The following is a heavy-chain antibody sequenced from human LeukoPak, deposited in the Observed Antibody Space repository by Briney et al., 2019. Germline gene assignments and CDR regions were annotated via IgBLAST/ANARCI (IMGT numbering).Heavy chain of an antibody. J-gene: IGHJ2*01. CDR3: ARHPYPGIYFDL. V-gene: IGHV4-59*01. CDR1: GGSISDCY. CDR2: IYCSGNT. Sequence: PSETLSLTCTVSGGSISDCYYSWIRQPPGKGLEWLGYIYCSGNTNYNPSLESRVTISVDTSKNHFSLRLSSVTAADTAVYYCARHPYPGIYFDLWGRGNLVTVSS.